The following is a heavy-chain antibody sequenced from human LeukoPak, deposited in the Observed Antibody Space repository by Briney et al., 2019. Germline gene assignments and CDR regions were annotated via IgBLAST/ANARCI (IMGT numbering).Heavy chain of an antibody. V-gene: IGHV3-33*08. CDR1: GFTFSSYG. J-gene: IGHJ4*02. D-gene: IGHD3-22*01. CDR2: IWYDGSNK. CDR3: ARDRQYYYDSSGYYGY. Sequence: GSLRLSCAASGFTFSSYGMHWVRQAPGKGLEWVAVIWYDGSNKYYADSVMGRFTISRDNSKNTLYLQMNSLRAEDTAVYYCARDRQYYYDSSGYYGYWGQGTLVTVSS.